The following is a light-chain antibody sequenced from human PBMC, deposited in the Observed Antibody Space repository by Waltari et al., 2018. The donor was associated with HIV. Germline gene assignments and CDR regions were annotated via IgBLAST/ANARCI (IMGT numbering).Light chain of an antibody. J-gene: IGLJ2*01. V-gene: IGLV1-47*01. Sequence: QSVLTQPPSASGTPGQRVTISCSGKSSNIGRNYVYWYQQFPGTAPKPLIYRNKQRPSGVTDRSSGSKSGTSASLAISGLRSEDVAGYYCAAWVDSRSVVFGGGTKLTVL. CDR3: AAWVDSRSVV. CDR1: SSNIGRNY. CDR2: RNK.